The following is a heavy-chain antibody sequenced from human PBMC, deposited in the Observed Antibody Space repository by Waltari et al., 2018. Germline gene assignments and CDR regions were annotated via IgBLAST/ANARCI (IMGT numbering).Heavy chain of an antibody. J-gene: IGHJ5*02. V-gene: IGHV3-23*01. Sequence: EVQLLESGGGLVQPGGSLRLSCVGPGFSFSGYAMSWVRQAPGKVLEWVLGISGSGSTPFYGDSVKGRFTISRDNSKNTVFLQMNSLRAEETAVYYCAKAIKGYNSAWFDHWGQGTLVTVSS. D-gene: IGHD1-20*01. CDR1: GFSFSGYA. CDR3: AKAIKGYNSAWFDH. CDR2: ISGSGSTP.